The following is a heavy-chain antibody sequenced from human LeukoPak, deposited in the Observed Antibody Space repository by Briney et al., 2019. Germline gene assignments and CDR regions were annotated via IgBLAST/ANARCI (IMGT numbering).Heavy chain of an antibody. CDR1: GFTFSGYA. J-gene: IGHJ3*02. D-gene: IGHD6-13*01. V-gene: IGHV3-23*01. CDR3: AKGLYSSRCDGFDT. Sequence: GGPLRLSCAASGFTFSGYAMSWVRQAPGKGPEWVSAITDSGGATYYADSVKGRFTISRDNSGNTLYLQMNSLRAEDTALYYCAKGLYSSRCDGFDTWGQGTMITVSS. CDR2: ITDSGGAT.